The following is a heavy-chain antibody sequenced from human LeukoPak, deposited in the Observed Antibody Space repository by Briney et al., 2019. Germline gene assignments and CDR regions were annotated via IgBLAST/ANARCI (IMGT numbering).Heavy chain of an antibody. CDR1: GYSFTRHW. V-gene: IGHV5-51*01. CDR2: TWPGDSDT. CDR3: AGVIAADGWYFDL. Sequence: GESLKISCKGSGYSFTRHWIGWVRQMPGKGLEWMGITWPGDSDTRYSPSFRGQVTISADKSISTAYLQWSSLKASDTAIYYCAGVIAADGWYFDLWGRGTLVTVSS. D-gene: IGHD6-25*01. J-gene: IGHJ2*01.